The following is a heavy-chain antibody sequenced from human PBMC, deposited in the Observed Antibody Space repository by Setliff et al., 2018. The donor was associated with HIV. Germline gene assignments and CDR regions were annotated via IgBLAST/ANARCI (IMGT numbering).Heavy chain of an antibody. Sequence: ASVKVSCKASAYTFTDYYMHWVRQAPGQGLEWTGWINPNSGDTNYAQKFQGRVTMTRDTSIKTAYMELSSLRSDDTAVYYCARRQQWLGREYYFDYWGQGTLVTVSS. CDR2: INPNSGDT. J-gene: IGHJ4*02. V-gene: IGHV1-2*02. CDR1: AYTFTDYY. CDR3: ARRQQWLGREYYFDY. D-gene: IGHD6-19*01.